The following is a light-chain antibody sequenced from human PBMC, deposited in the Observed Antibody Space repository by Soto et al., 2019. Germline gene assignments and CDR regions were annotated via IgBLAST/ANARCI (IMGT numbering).Light chain of an antibody. CDR1: QSVPSTY. CDR2: GVS. V-gene: IGKV3-20*01. J-gene: IGKJ5*01. CDR3: QQYNNWIT. Sequence: DIVLTKSPGTLSLSPGERATLSCRASQSVPSTYLAWYQQRPGQAPRLLIYGVSTRAPGIPDRFSGSGSGTDFTLTISRLEPEDFAVYYCQQYNNWITFGQGTRLEI.